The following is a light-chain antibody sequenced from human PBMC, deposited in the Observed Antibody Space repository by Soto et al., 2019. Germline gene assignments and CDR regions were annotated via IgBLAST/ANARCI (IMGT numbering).Light chain of an antibody. CDR2: DGD. CDR1: YSNIGRTTY. CDR3: EAWNGSLTTYV. Sequence: QSVLTQSPSVSAVPGQTVPISCSGSYSNIGRTTYVSWYRQLPGSAPKLLIYDGDKRPSEIPDRFSGSKSGTTATLAITRLQTEDEADNYCEAWNGSLTTYVFGPGTKLTVL. J-gene: IGLJ1*01. V-gene: IGLV1-51*01.